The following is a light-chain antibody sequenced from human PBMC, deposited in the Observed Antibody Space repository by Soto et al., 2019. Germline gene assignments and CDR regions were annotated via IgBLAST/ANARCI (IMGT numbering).Light chain of an antibody. CDR2: DAS. CDR1: QSISSW. Sequence: DIQMTQSPSTLSASVGDRVTITCRASQSISSWLAWYHQKPGKAPKLLIYDASSLESGVPSRFSGSGSGTDFTLTISSLQPEDFATYYCQQFNNYLITFGQGTRLEIK. V-gene: IGKV1-5*01. J-gene: IGKJ5*01. CDR3: QQFNNYLIT.